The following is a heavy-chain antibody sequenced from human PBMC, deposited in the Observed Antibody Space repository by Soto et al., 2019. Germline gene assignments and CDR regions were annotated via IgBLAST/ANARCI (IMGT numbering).Heavy chain of an antibody. J-gene: IGHJ6*02. Sequence: QVKLVQSGAEVKKPGSSVKVSCKASGGTFCSYAISWVRQAPGQGLEWMGGIIPIPGTANYAQKFQGRVTIAADESTSTAYMELSSLISEDTAVYYCASSQGSSTSLEIYYYYYYGMDVWGQGTKVTVSS. CDR3: ASSQGSSTSLEIYYYYYYGMDV. CDR1: GGTFCSYA. D-gene: IGHD2-2*01. V-gene: IGHV1-69*01. CDR2: IIPIPGTA.